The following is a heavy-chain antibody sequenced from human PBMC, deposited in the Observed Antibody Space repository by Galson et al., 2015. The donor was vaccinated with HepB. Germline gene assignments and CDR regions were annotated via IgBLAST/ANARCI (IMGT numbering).Heavy chain of an antibody. D-gene: IGHD6-13*01. Sequence: SLRLSCAASGFTFDDYAMHWVRQAPGKGLEWVSGISWNSGSIGYADSAKGRFTISRDNAKNSLYLQMNSLRAEDTALYYCAKDIEQQPHLFDYWGQGTLVTVSS. CDR1: GFTFDDYA. CDR3: AKDIEQQPHLFDY. J-gene: IGHJ4*02. V-gene: IGHV3-9*01. CDR2: ISWNSGSI.